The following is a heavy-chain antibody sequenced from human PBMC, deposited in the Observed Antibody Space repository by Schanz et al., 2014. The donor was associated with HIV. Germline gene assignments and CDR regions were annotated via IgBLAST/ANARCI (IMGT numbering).Heavy chain of an antibody. CDR2: IMPKFGTE. Sequence: QVQLVQSGAEVKKTGSPVKVSCKAFGGTLSNYAISWVRQAPGQGLEWLGLIMPKFGTENYAQKYQGRVTLTADATTAYMDLSSLRPEDTAVYYCARRRGWGSYRYFPYGLDVWGQGTTVTVSS. V-gene: IGHV1-69*01. J-gene: IGHJ6*02. CDR3: ARRRGWGSYRYFPYGLDV. CDR1: GGTLSNYA. D-gene: IGHD3-16*02.